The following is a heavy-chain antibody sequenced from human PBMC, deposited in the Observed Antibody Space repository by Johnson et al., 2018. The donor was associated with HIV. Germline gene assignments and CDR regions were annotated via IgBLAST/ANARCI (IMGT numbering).Heavy chain of an antibody. CDR3: ARGGIAAKEPWRAFDI. CDR1: RFTVSINY. CDR2: IYSGGLP. Sequence: VQLVESGGGLLQPGGSLRLSCPASRFTVSINYMSWVRQAPGTGLEWGTVIYSGGLPYYSDSVKGRFTISRDNSKNTLYPQMNSLRAEETAVYYCARGGIAAKEPWRAFDIWGQGTMVTVSS. D-gene: IGHD6-13*01. J-gene: IGHJ3*02. V-gene: IGHV3-66*02.